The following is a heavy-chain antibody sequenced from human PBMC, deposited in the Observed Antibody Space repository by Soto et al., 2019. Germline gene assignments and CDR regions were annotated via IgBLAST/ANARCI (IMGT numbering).Heavy chain of an antibody. J-gene: IGHJ5*02. CDR1: GGTSKHFS. V-gene: IGHV1-69*01. CDR2: IIPIYAVT. D-gene: IGHD3-3*01. CDR3: ACGLDYANSWSWFDP. Sequence: QVRLVQSGAEVKRPGSSVKVSCKASGGTSKHFSMSWLRQAPGQGLQWMGGIIPIYAVTNYAQKFQGRVTITAYESTGTFYMELRSLRSDDTAVYYCACGLDYANSWSWFDPWGQGTLVTVSS.